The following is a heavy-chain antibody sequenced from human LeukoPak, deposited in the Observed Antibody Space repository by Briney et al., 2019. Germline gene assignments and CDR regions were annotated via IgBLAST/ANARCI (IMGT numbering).Heavy chain of an antibody. Sequence: PEGSLRLSCAASGFTFSSYSMNWVRPAPGKGLEWVSSISSSSSYIYYADAVKGRFTISRDNAKNSLYLQMNSLRADGTAVYYLARDSNHNYDILTGYYNVVDYWGQGTLVTVSS. CDR1: GFTFSSYS. J-gene: IGHJ4*02. V-gene: IGHV3-21*01. CDR2: ISSSSSYI. D-gene: IGHD3-9*01. CDR3: ARDSNHNYDILTGYYNVVDY.